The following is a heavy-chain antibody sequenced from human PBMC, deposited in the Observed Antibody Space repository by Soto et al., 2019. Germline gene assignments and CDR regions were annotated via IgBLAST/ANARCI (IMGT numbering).Heavy chain of an antibody. D-gene: IGHD4-17*01. CDR1: GFTFSSYG. V-gene: IGHV3-30*18. CDR2: ISYDGSNK. CDR3: AKEGGFDYGDYYYYYGMDV. J-gene: IGHJ6*02. Sequence: LRLSCAASGFTFSSYGMHWVRQAPGKGLEWVAVISYDGSNKYYADSVKGRFTISRDNSKNTLYLQMNSLRAEDTAVYYCAKEGGFDYGDYYYYYGMDVWGQGTTVTVSS.